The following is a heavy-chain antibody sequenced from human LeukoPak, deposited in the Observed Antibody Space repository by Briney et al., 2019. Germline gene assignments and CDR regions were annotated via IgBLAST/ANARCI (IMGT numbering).Heavy chain of an antibody. Sequence: GGSLRLSCAASGFTFSDYYMSWIRQAPGKGLEWVSYISSSGSTIYYADSVKGRFTISRDNAKNSPYLQMNSLRAEDTAVYYCARDVIDQYYDFWSGYLSWGQGTLVTVSS. J-gene: IGHJ4*02. D-gene: IGHD3-3*01. CDR3: ARDVIDQYYDFWSGYLS. CDR2: ISSSGSTI. V-gene: IGHV3-11*01. CDR1: GFTFSDYY.